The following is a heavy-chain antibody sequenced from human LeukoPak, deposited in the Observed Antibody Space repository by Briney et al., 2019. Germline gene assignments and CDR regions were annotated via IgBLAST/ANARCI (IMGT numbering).Heavy chain of an antibody. Sequence: VSVKVSCKASGYTFTSYDINWVRQATGQGLEWTGWMNPNSGNTGYAQKFQGRVTITRNTSISTAYMELSSLRSEDAAVSYCASFLYSEFRNGYSLGNYYYMDVCGKGTTVTVSS. D-gene: IGHD3-3*01. CDR3: ASFLYSEFRNGYSLGNYYYMDV. CDR1: GYTFTSYD. CDR2: MNPNSGNT. V-gene: IGHV1-8*03. J-gene: IGHJ6*03.